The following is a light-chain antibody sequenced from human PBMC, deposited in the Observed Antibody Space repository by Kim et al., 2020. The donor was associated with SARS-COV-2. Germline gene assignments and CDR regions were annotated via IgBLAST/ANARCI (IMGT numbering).Light chain of an antibody. CDR1: QSVNNY. CDR2: DVS. V-gene: IGKV3-11*01. CDR3: QRSSWPIT. J-gene: IGKJ5*01. Sequence: FFSPKEIATLSCRASQSVNNYLAWYQQKPGQAPRLLIYDVSNRATGIPARFSGSGSGTDFTLTISSLEPEDFAVYYCQRSSWPITFGQGTRLEIK.